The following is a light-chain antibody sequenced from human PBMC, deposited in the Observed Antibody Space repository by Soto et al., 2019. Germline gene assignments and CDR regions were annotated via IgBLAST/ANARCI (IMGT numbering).Light chain of an antibody. V-gene: IGLV2-23*02. Sequence: QSVLTQPASVSGSPGQSSTISCTGTSSDVGSYNLVSWYQQHPGKAPKLMIYEVSKRPSGVSNRFSGSKSGNTASLTISGLQAEDEADYYCCSYAGSSTFSFGTGTKLTVL. CDR1: SSDVGSYNL. CDR2: EVS. J-gene: IGLJ1*01. CDR3: CSYAGSSTFS.